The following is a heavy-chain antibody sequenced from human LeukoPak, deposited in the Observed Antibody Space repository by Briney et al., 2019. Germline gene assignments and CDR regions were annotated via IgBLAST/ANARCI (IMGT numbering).Heavy chain of an antibody. CDR2: IYHSGNT. D-gene: IGHD2-2*01. J-gene: IGHJ6*03. CDR1: GYSISSGYY. CDR3: ARVDYCSSTSCYNYYYYYMDV. Sequence: PSETLSLTCAVSGYSISSGYYWGWIRQPPGKGLEWFGSIYHSGNTYYNPSLKSRVTISVDTSKNQFSLNLNSVTAADTAVYYCARVDYCSSTSCYNYYYYYMDVWGKGTTVTVSS. V-gene: IGHV4-38-2*01.